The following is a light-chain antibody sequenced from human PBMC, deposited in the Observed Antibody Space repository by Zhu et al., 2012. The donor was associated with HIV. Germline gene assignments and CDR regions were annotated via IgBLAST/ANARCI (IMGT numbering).Light chain of an antibody. Sequence: IVLTQSPATLSLSPGERATVSCRASRSVRSFLAWYQQKPGQAPRLLIYDTSKRAAGIPARFSGSGSETDFTLTISSLEPEDFALYYCQQRSNWPLTFGGGTKVRSN. CDR2: DTS. CDR3: QQRSNWPLT. J-gene: IGKJ4*01. CDR1: RSVRSF. V-gene: IGKV3-11*01.